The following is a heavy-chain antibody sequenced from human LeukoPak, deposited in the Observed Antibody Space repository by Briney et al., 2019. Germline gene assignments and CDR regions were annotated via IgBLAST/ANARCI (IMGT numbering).Heavy chain of an antibody. J-gene: IGHJ4*02. CDR2: IGPTGSDR. V-gene: IGHV3-21*06. CDR1: GFTFSSYW. CDR3: ATETNGRHYDY. D-gene: IGHD1-14*01. Sequence: GGSLRLSCAASGFTFSSYWMSWVRQAPGKGLEWVASIGPTGSDRYHADSIKGRFTISRDNANNFLYLQMNSLRAEDTAVYYCATETNGRHYDYWGQGTLLTVSS.